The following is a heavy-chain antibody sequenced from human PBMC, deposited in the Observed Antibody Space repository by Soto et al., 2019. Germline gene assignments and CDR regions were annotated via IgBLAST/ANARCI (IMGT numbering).Heavy chain of an antibody. CDR2: IWYDGSNK. V-gene: IGHV3-33*01. J-gene: IGHJ4*02. D-gene: IGHD3-10*01. CDR1: GFTFSSYG. CDR3: ARGLWFGEKGSYFDY. Sequence: QVQLVESGGGVVQPGRSLRLSCAASGFTFSSYGMHWVRQAPGKGLEWVAVIWYDGSNKYYADSVKGRFTISRDNSKNTLYLQMNSLRAEDTAVYYCARGLWFGEKGSYFDYWGQGTLVTVSS.